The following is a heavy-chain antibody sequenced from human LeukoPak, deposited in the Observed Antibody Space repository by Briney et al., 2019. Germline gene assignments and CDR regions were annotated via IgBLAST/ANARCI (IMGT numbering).Heavy chain of an antibody. J-gene: IGHJ4*02. CDR3: ARLNGDYDSSGYSYYFDY. V-gene: IGHV4-39*07. CDR1: GGSISSSCYY. Sequence: SETLSLTCTVSGGSISSSCYYWGWIRQPPGEGLEWIGSIYYSGSTYYNPSLKSRVTISVDTSKNQFSLKLSSVTAADTAVYYCARLNGDYDSSGYSYYFDYWGQGTLVTVSS. CDR2: IYYSGST. D-gene: IGHD3-22*01.